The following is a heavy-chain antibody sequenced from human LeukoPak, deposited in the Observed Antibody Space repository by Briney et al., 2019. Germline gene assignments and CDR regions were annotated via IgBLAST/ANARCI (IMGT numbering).Heavy chain of an antibody. CDR1: GFTFSSYW. CDR2: IKQDGSEK. D-gene: IGHD3-3*01. J-gene: IGHJ6*02. V-gene: IGHV3-7*01. Sequence: GGSLRLSCAASGFTFSSYWMSWVRQAPGKGLEWVANIKQDGSEKYYVDSVKGRFTISRDNAKNSLYLQMNSLRAEDTAVYYCARMSYDFWSGYYCPYYYYGMDVWGQGTTVTVSS. CDR3: ARMSYDFWSGYYCPYYYYGMDV.